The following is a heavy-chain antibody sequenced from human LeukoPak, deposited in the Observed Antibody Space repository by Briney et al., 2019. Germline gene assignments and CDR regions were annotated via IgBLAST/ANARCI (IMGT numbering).Heavy chain of an antibody. D-gene: IGHD4-17*01. V-gene: IGHV3-23*01. CDR2: ISGSGVST. J-gene: IGHJ6*02. CDR1: GFTFSRNA. Sequence: GGSLRLSCAASGFTFSRNAMTWVRQAPGKGLEWVSAISGSGVSTYYADSVKGRFTISRDNAKNSLYLQMNSLRAEDTAVYYCAGDYGDYDYYYYGMDVWGQGTTVTVSS. CDR3: AGDYGDYDYYYYGMDV.